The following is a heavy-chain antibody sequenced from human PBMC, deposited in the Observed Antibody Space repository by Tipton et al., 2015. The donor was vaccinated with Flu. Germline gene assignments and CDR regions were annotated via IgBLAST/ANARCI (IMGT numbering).Heavy chain of an antibody. Sequence: SLRLSCAASGFTFSSYAMTWVRQAPGKGLEWVSAVGGGADTTYYADSVKGRFTISRDNSKNTLYLQMNSLRAEDTATYYCARGWERYDPWGQGTLVTVSS. CDR2: VGGGADTT. D-gene: IGHD1-26*01. V-gene: IGHV3-23*01. CDR3: ARGWERYDP. J-gene: IGHJ5*02. CDR1: GFTFSSYA.